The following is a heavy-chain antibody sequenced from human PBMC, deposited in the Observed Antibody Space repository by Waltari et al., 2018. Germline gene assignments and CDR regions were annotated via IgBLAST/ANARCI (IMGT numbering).Heavy chain of an antibody. CDR2: ISSDGSRK. V-gene: IGHV3-30*03. CDR1: GFTFSSSG. D-gene: IGHD2-8*02. Sequence: QVQLVESGGGVVQPGRSLRLSCAASGFTFSSSGMHWVRQTPGGGLEWVAVISSDGSRKSYADSVKGRFSISRDNSKNSLSLEMNSLRPEDTAVYYCASCTGGNCYYYGFDVWGQGTTVTVSS. J-gene: IGHJ6*02. CDR3: ASCTGGNCYYYGFDV.